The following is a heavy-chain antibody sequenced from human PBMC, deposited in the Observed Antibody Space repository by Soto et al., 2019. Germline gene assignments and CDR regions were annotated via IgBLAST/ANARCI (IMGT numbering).Heavy chain of an antibody. CDR3: ARGNFDYGDYGGVPFDY. J-gene: IGHJ4*02. CDR1: GFSLSTSGVG. D-gene: IGHD4-17*01. V-gene: IGHV2-5*02. CDR2: LYWGDDK. Sequence: QITLKESGPTLVKPTQTLTLTCTFSGFSLSTSGVGVGWIRQPPGKALEWLALLYWGDDKRYSPSLKSRLTITKDTSKKQVVLTMTNMDPVDTATYYCARGNFDYGDYGGVPFDYWGQGTLVTVSS.